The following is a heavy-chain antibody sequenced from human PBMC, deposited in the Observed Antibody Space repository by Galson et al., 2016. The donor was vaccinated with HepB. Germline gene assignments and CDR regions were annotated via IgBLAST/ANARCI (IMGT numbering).Heavy chain of an antibody. CDR3: ARDVRQPLRWAFDI. CDR1: GFIFSSYG. V-gene: IGHV3-30*03. J-gene: IGHJ3*02. D-gene: IGHD4-23*01. CDR2: ISKDGRIK. Sequence: SLRLSCAASGFIFSSYGMHWVRQAPGKGLEWVSVISKDGRIKNYAESEKGRFTISRDNSKNTLYLHMNSLRDEDTAVYYCARDVRQPLRWAFDIWGQGTMVTVSS.